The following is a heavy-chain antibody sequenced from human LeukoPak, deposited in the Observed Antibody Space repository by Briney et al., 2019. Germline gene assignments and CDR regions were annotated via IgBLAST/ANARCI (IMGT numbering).Heavy chain of an antibody. CDR2: ISSSGSTI. J-gene: IGHJ4*02. CDR3: ARDPPRNYDILTGYYRRGYYFDY. CDR1: GFTFSDYY. V-gene: IGHV3-11*04. D-gene: IGHD3-9*01. Sequence: GGSLRLSCAASGFTFSDYYMSWIRQAPGKGLEWVSYISSSGSTISYADSAKGRFTISRDNAKNSLYLQMTSLRAEDTAVYYCARDPPRNYDILTGYYRRGYYFDYWGQGTLVTVSS.